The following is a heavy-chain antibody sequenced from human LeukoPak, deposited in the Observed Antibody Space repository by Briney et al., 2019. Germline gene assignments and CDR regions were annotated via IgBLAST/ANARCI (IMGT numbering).Heavy chain of an antibody. CDR1: GYTFTSYA. Sequence: ASVKVSCKASGYTFTSYAMNWVRQAPGQGLEWMGWINTNTGNPTYAQGFTGRFVFSLDTSVSTAYLQMNSLRPEDTAVYYCAKDDAWLQYGNWGRGTLVTVSS. V-gene: IGHV7-4-1*02. D-gene: IGHD5-24*01. J-gene: IGHJ4*02. CDR2: INTNTGNP. CDR3: AKDDAWLQYGN.